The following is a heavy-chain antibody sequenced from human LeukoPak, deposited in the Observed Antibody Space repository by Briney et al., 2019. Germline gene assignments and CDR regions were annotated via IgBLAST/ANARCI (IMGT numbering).Heavy chain of an antibody. CDR1: GGYISSTTSY. CDR3: ARDHSSASYTYDYYNMDV. CDR2: LYYSGKT. D-gene: IGHD1-26*01. Sequence: SETLSLTWIISGGYISSTTSYWGWIRQPPGKGLEWIGTLYYSGKTYYNPSLKSRVTISIDTSKNQFSLKLTSATAAHTAVYNCARDHSSASYTYDYYNMDVWGKGTTVTVSS. J-gene: IGHJ6*03. V-gene: IGHV4-39*07.